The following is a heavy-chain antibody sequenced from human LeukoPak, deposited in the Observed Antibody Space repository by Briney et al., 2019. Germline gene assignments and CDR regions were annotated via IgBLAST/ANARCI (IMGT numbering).Heavy chain of an antibody. J-gene: IGHJ5*02. CDR2: MNPNSSNT. CDR3: ASCSEYSSSWSSGCNWFDP. CDR1: GYTFTSYD. V-gene: IGHV1-8*01. D-gene: IGHD6-13*01. Sequence: GASVKVSCKASGYTFTSYDINWVRQATGQGLEWMGWMNPNSSNTGYAQKFQGRVTMTRNTSISTAYMELSSLRSEDTAVYYCASCSEYSSSWSSGCNWFDPWGQGTLVTVSS.